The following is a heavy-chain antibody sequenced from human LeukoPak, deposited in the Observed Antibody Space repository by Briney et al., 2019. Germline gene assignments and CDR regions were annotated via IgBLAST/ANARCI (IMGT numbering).Heavy chain of an antibody. CDR3: ARGDYVWGVIVRILDY. D-gene: IGHD3-16*02. CDR2: TYYRSKWYN. Sequence: SQTLSLTCAISGDSVSSSSAAWNWIRQSPSRGLEWLGRTYYRSKWYNDYAVSAKSRITINPDTSKNQFSLQLNSVTPEDTAVYYCARGDYVWGVIVRILDYWGQGTLVTVSS. V-gene: IGHV6-1*01. J-gene: IGHJ4*02. CDR1: GDSVSSSSAA.